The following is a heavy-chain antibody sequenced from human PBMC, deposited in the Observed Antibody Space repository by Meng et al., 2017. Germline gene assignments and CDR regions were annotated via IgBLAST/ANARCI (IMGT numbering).Heavy chain of an antibody. CDR1: GSISSSYW. Sequence: GESLKISCAASGSISSSYWMSWVRQAPGKGLEWVANIKQDGSEKYYVDSVKGRFTISRDNAKNSLYLQMNSRRAEATAVYCCARVSVGSWLFYYYYGMDVWGQGTMVTVSS. D-gene: IGHD3-9*01. CDR2: IKQDGSEK. CDR3: ARVSVGSWLFYYYYGMDV. V-gene: IGHV3-7*01. J-gene: IGHJ6*02.